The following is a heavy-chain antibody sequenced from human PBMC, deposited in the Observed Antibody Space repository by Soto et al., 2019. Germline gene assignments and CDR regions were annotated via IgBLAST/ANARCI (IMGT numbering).Heavy chain of an antibody. V-gene: IGHV4-30-4*01. Sequence: QVQLQQSGPGLVKPSQTLSLTCTVSGGSISFDHYHWTWIRQPPGKGLEWIGYVHYSGSVLYNPSLQSRVFISVDTSKNPFSLKLSSVTAADTAVYFCAREDDGGDRDYYGLDVWGQGTTVTVSS. CDR2: VHYSGSV. D-gene: IGHD2-21*02. CDR1: GGSISFDHYH. CDR3: AREDDGGDRDYYGLDV. J-gene: IGHJ6*02.